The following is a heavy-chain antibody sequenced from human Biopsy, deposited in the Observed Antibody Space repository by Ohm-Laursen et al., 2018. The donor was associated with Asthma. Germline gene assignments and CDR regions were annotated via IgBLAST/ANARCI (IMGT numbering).Heavy chain of an antibody. V-gene: IGHV3-23*01. CDR2: ISGSGGST. D-gene: IGHD3-9*01. CDR1: GFNFSYYS. CDR3: AKAERYFHWYWFDP. Sequence: SLRLSCAASGFNFSYYSMSWVRQAPRKGLEWVSAISGSGGSTYYADSVKGRFTISRDNSKNTLYLQMNSLRAEDTAVYYCAKAERYFHWYWFDPWGQGTLVTVSS. J-gene: IGHJ5*02.